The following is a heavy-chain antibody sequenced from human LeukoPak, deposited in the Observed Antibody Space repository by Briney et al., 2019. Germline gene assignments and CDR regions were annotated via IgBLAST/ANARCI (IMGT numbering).Heavy chain of an antibody. CDR3: ARDGMYYYGSGRGELDY. Sequence: SEALSLTCTVSGGSISSSSYYWGWIRQPPGKGLEWIGRIYYSGSTYYNPSLKSRVTISVDTSKNQFSLKLSSVTAADTAVYYCARDGMYYYGSGRGELDYWGQGTLVTVSS. D-gene: IGHD3-10*01. CDR1: GGSISSSSYY. CDR2: IYYSGST. J-gene: IGHJ4*02. V-gene: IGHV4-39*07.